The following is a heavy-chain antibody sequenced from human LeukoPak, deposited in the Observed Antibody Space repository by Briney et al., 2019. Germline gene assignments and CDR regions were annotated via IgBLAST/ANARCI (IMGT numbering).Heavy chain of an antibody. CDR1: GFTFSSYS. V-gene: IGHV3-48*04. CDR2: ISSSSSTI. J-gene: IGHJ4*02. Sequence: GGSLRLSCAASGFTFSSYSMNWVRQAPGKGLEWVSYISSSSSTIYYADSVKGRFTISRDNAKNSLYLQMNSLRAEDTALYYCAKDIGDYGQNPDYWGQGTLVTVSS. CDR3: AKDIGDYGQNPDY. D-gene: IGHD4-17*01.